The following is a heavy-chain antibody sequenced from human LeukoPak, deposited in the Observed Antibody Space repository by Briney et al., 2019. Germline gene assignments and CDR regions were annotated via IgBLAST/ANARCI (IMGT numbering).Heavy chain of an antibody. CDR1: GYTLTELS. J-gene: IGHJ4*02. CDR3: ARGAPRGVWNFYFDY. Sequence: GASVKVSCKVSGYTLTELSMHWVRQAPGKGLEWMGWVGPYNRKTNYSQKFQGRVTMTTDTSTNTAYLELRTLRSDDTAVYYCARGAPRGVWNFYFDYWGQGTLVTVSS. CDR2: VGPYNRKT. D-gene: IGHD1-7*01. V-gene: IGHV1-24*01.